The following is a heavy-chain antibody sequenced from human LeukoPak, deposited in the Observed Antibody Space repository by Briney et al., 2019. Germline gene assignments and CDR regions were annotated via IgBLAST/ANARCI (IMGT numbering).Heavy chain of an antibody. CDR3: ARDHSGSGRGHDS. CDR1: GDSISSYY. D-gene: IGHD6-19*01. J-gene: IGHJ4*02. CDR2: IYTSGST. V-gene: IGHV4-4*07. Sequence: SETLCLTCVVSGDSISSYYWSWIRQPAGKGLEWMGRIYTSGSTNYNPSLKSRVSMSVDTSKNQFSLKLSYVTAADRAVYYCARDHSGSGRGHDSWGQGTLVTVSS.